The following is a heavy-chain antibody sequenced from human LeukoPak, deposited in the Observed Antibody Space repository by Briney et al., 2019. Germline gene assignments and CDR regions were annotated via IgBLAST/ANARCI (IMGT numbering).Heavy chain of an antibody. Sequence: GESLKISCKGSGYSFTSYWSGRGRQLPGKGLEWRGIIYPDDSDNRYSPYFPGEVTISAEKPIRTASLQWSSLKASDTAMYYCARSRAYSYGSWHYYYGIDVWGQGTTVTVSS. CDR2: IYPDDSDN. J-gene: IGHJ6*02. CDR1: GYSFTSYW. V-gene: IGHV5-51*04. CDR3: ARSRAYSYGSWHYYYGIDV. D-gene: IGHD5-18*01.